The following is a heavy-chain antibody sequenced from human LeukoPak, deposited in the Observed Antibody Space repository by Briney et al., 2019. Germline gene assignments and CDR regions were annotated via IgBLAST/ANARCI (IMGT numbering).Heavy chain of an antibody. V-gene: IGHV4-39*01. D-gene: IGHD3-16*02. J-gene: IGHJ5*02. CDR3: ARGSTYYDYVWGSYRYAVRNWFDP. Sequence: SETLSLTCTVSGVSISRTTYYWGWIRQPPGKGLEWIGTIYYTGSTYYSPSLKSRVTISVDTSKNQFSLKLISVTAADTAVYYCARGSTYYDYVWGSYRYAVRNWFDPWGQGTLVTVSS. CDR1: GVSISRTTYY. CDR2: IYYTGST.